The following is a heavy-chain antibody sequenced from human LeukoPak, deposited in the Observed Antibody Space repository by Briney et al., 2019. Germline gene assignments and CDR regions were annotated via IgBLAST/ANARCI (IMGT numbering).Heavy chain of an antibody. CDR1: GGSISSGYY. J-gene: IGHJ4*02. D-gene: IGHD6-19*01. CDR3: ARESSEYSSGWYGYADY. Sequence: SETLSLTCTVSGGSISSGYYWGWIRQPPGKGLEWIGSIYHSGSTYYNPSLKSRVTISVDTSKKQFSLKLSSVTAADTAVYYCARESSEYSSGWYGYADYWGQGTLVTVSS. CDR2: IYHSGST. V-gene: IGHV4-38-2*02.